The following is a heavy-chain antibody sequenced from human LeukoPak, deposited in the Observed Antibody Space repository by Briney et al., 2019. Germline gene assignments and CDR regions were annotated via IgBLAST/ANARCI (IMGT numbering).Heavy chain of an antibody. V-gene: IGHV4-30-2*01. D-gene: IGHD1-14*01. J-gene: IGHJ4*02. CDR2: IYHSGST. CDR3: ARVSGTRQLDY. CDR1: GGSISSGGYS. Sequence: SETLSLTCAVSGGSISSGGYSWSWIRQPPGRGLEWIGYIYHSGSTYYNPSLKSRVTISVDRSKNQFSLKLSSVTAADTAVYYCARVSGTRQLDYWGQGTLVTVSS.